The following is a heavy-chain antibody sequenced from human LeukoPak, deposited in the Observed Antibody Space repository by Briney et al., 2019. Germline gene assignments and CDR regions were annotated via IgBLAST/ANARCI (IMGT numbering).Heavy chain of an antibody. Sequence: PSETLSLTCTVSGGSISSTNYYWSWIRQPPGKGLEWIGEINHSGSTNYNPSLKSRVTISVDTSKNQFSLKLSSVAAADTAVYYCARQRVGIFGVVIISWGQGTLVTVSS. J-gene: IGHJ4*02. D-gene: IGHD3-3*01. CDR1: GGSISSTNYY. V-gene: IGHV4-39*01. CDR3: ARQRVGIFGVVIIS. CDR2: INHSGST.